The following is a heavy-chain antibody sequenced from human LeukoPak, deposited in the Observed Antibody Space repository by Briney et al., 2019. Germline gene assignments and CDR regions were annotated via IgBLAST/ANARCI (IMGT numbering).Heavy chain of an antibody. D-gene: IGHD3-10*01. CDR3: ARVNYYGSGTYFNVVDY. J-gene: IGHJ4*02. CDR1: GGSISSYY. Sequence: SETLSLTCAVSGGSISSYYWSWIRQPPGKGLEWIGFFYYSGSTNYNPSLKSRVTISIHTSKNQFSLKLSSVTAADTAVYYCARVNYYGSGTYFNVVDYWGQGTLVTVSS. CDR2: FYYSGST. V-gene: IGHV4-59*01.